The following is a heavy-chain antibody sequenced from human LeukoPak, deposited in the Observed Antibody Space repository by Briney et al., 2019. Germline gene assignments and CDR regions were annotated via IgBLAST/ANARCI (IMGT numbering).Heavy chain of an antibody. Sequence: ASVKVSCKASGYTFTSYYMHWVRQAPGQGLEWMGIINPSGGSTSYAQKFQGRVTMTTDTSTSTAYMELRSLRSDDTAVYYCARDGRGGNYYYGMDVWGQGTTVTVSS. CDR3: ARDGRGGNYYYGMDV. J-gene: IGHJ6*02. CDR1: GYTFTSYY. D-gene: IGHD1-26*01. CDR2: INPSGGST. V-gene: IGHV1-46*01.